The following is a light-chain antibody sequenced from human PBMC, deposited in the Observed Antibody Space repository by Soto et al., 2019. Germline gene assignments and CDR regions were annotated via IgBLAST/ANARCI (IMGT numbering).Light chain of an antibody. V-gene: IGLV2-14*01. CDR1: SSDVGGFNY. CDR2: QVS. J-gene: IGLJ1*01. Sequence: QSVLTQPASVSGSPGQSITISCTGTSSDVGGFNYVSWYQQYPGKAPTLMIFQVSSRSSGVSNRFFGSKSGNTASLTISGLQAEDEAEYYCSSYTSTSTFYVFGTGTKVTAL. CDR3: SSYTSTSTFYV.